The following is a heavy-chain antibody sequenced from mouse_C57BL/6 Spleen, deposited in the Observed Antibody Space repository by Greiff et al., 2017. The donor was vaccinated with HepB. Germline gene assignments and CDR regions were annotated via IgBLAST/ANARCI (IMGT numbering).Heavy chain of an antibody. J-gene: IGHJ2*01. Sequence: QVQLQQSGAELARPGASVKLSCKASGYTFTSYGISWVKQRTGQGLEWIGEIYPRSGNTYYNEKFKGKATLTADKSSSTAYMELRSLTSEDSAVYFCARGGDYQYYFDYWGQGTTLTVSS. CDR3: ARGGDYQYYFDY. CDR2: IYPRSGNT. V-gene: IGHV1-81*01. CDR1: GYTFTSYG. D-gene: IGHD2-4*01.